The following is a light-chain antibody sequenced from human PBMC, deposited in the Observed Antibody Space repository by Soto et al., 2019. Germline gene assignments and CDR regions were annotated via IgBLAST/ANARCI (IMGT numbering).Light chain of an antibody. CDR2: DAS. V-gene: IGKV3D-15*01. Sequence: EIVMTQSPATLSVSSGEGITLSCRASQRVKHHLAWYQHKPGKSPRLLIYDASTRATGVPARFSAVGSGTELTLVISSMQSEDAEVYFCQEYNGWLPGTFGQGTKVEIK. J-gene: IGKJ1*01. CDR1: QRVKHH. CDR3: QEYNGWLPGT.